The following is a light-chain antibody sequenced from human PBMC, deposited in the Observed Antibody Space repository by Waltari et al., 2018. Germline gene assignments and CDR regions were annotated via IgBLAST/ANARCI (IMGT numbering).Light chain of an antibody. CDR2: AAS. Sequence: DIQMTQSPSSLSASVGDRVTITCRASQDIGSWLAWYQQKPGKAPKLLIYAASRLESGVPPRFSGSGSGTDFILAISSLQPEDCGTFYCQQGNSFPLTFGGGTKVEIK. V-gene: IGKV1-12*01. CDR3: QQGNSFPLT. J-gene: IGKJ4*01. CDR1: QDIGSW.